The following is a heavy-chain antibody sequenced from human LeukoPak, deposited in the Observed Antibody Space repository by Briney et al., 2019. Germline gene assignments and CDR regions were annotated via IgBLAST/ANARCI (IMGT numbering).Heavy chain of an antibody. V-gene: IGHV4-61*02. CDR1: GGSISSGSYY. D-gene: IGHD3-10*01. Sequence: SQTLSLTCTVSGGSISSGSYYWSWIRQPAGKGLEWIGRIYTSGSTNYNPSLKSRVTMSVDTSKNQFSLKLSSVTAADTAVYYCAREKDGPGSGRSTDHYYYYMDVWGKGTTVTISS. J-gene: IGHJ6*03. CDR2: IYTSGST. CDR3: AREKDGPGSGRSTDHYYYYMDV.